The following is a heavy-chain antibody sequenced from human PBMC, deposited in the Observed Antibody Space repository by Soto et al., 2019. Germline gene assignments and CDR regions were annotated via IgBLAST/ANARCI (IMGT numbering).Heavy chain of an antibody. CDR1: GYTFTSYG. J-gene: IGHJ4*02. V-gene: IGHV1-18*04. CDR3: ARDQGAIVVVPAAITYY. Sequence: ASLKVSCKASGYTFTSYGISWVRQAPGQGLEWMGWIIAYNGNTNYAQKLQGRVTMTTDTSTRTAYMELRSLRSDDTAVYYCARDQGAIVVVPAAITYYWGQGTLVTVSS. CDR2: IIAYNGNT. D-gene: IGHD2-2*01.